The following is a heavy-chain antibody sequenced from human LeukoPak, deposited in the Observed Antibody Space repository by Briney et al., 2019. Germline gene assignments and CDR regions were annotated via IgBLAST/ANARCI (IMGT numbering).Heavy chain of an antibody. CDR3: ARGYRNDY. D-gene: IGHD1-26*01. CDR2: INHSGST. CDR1: GGSFSGYY. V-gene: IGHV4-34*01. J-gene: IGHJ4*02. Sequence: SETLSLTCAVYGGSFSGYYGSWIRQPPGKGLEWIGEINHSGSTNYNPSLKSRVTIPVDTSKNQFSLKLSSVTAADTAVYYCARGYRNDYWGQGTLVTVSS.